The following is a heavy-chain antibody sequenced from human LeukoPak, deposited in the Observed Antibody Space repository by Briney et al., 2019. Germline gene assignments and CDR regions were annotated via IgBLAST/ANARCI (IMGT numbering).Heavy chain of an antibody. CDR2: INHSGGT. D-gene: IGHD3-10*01. CDR1: GGSFSGHY. V-gene: IGHV4-34*01. Sequence: PSETLSLTCAVYGGSFSGHYWSWIRQPPGKGLEWIGEINHSGGTNYNPSLKSRVTISVDTSKNQFSLKLSSVTAADTAVYYCARAAHYYGSGSYYKHTNWFDPWGQGTLVTVSS. CDR3: ARAAHYYGSGSYYKHTNWFDP. J-gene: IGHJ5*02.